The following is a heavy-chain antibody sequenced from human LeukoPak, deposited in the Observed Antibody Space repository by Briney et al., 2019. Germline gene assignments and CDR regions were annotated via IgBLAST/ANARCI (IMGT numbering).Heavy chain of an antibody. J-gene: IGHJ4*02. V-gene: IGHV3-23*01. CDR2: ITGSGGDT. CDR1: GFTFSNYA. D-gene: IGHD2-15*01. CDR3: PKGYVSPGPYFFNY. Sequence: PGGSLRLSCGASGFTFSNYAMTWVRQAPGKGLEWVSSITGSGGDTYHADSVKGRFTISRDNSKNTLYLQMNSLRADDTALYYSPKGYVSPGPYFFNYWGKGILVTVSS.